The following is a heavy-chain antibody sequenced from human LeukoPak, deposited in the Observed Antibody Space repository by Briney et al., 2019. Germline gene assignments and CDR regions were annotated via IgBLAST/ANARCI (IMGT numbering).Heavy chain of an antibody. D-gene: IGHD2-15*01. V-gene: IGHV4-31*03. J-gene: IGHJ6*03. CDR1: GGSISSGGYY. Sequence: SETLSLTCTASGGSISSGGYYWSWIRQHPGKGLEWIGYIYYSGSTYYNPSLKSRVTISVDTSKNQFSLKLSSVTAADTAVYYCARSSGKAAYYYYYMDVWGKGTTVTVSS. CDR2: IYYSGST. CDR3: ARSSGKAAYYYYYMDV.